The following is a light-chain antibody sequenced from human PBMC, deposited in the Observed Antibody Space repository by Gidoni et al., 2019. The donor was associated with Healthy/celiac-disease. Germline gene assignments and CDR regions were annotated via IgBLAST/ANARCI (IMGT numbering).Light chain of an antibody. CDR2: DNT. J-gene: IGLJ1*01. CDR3: QSYDSSLSVYV. Sequence: QSVLTQPPSVSGAPGQRVTISCTGSSSNNGAGYDVHWYQHLPGTAPKLLIYDNTNRPSGVPDRFSGSKSGTSASLAITGLQAEDEADYYCQSYDSSLSVYVFGTGTKVTVL. V-gene: IGLV1-40*01. CDR1: SSNNGAGYD.